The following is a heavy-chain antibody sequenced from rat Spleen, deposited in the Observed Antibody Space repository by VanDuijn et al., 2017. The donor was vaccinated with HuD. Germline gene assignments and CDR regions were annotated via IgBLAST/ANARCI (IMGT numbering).Heavy chain of an antibody. J-gene: IGHJ4*01. Sequence: EVQLVESGGGLVQPGRSLKLSCAASGFTFSDYYMAWVRQAPKKGLERVASISYEGSSTYYGDSVKGRFTISRDNAKSTLYLQMNSLRSEDTATYYCARPGYNYDVMDAWGQGASVTVSS. D-gene: IGHD1-4*01. CDR1: GFTFSDYY. CDR3: ARPGYNYDVMDA. CDR2: ISYEGSST. V-gene: IGHV5-22*01.